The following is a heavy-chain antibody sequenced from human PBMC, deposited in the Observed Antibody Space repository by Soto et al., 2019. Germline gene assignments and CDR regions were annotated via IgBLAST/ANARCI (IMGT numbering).Heavy chain of an antibody. Sequence: HVQLVQSGAEVKKPGASVKVSCKASGYTFTSYYMHCVRQAPGQGLEWMGIINPSGGSTSYAQKFPGRVTMTRVPCTSTVSRELPSLRSTDPAVYYCPSSYGSGSSVYCLHLSGQGTTVTVAS. CDR3: PSSYGSGSSVYCLHL. D-gene: IGHD3-10*01. CDR2: INPSGGST. V-gene: IGHV1-46*01. J-gene: IGHJ6*02. CDR1: GYTFTSYY.